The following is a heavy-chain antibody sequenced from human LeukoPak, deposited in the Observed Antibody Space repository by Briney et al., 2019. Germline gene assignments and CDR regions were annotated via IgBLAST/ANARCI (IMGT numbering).Heavy chain of an antibody. Sequence: GASVKVSCTASGYTFTSYAMHWVRQAPGQRLEWMGWINAGNGNTKYSQKFQGRVTITRDTSASTAYMELSSLRSEDTAVCYCAREEGYCSSTSCSNWFNPWGQGTLVTVSS. J-gene: IGHJ5*02. V-gene: IGHV1-3*01. CDR3: AREEGYCSSTSCSNWFNP. CDR2: INAGNGNT. D-gene: IGHD2-2*01. CDR1: GYTFTSYA.